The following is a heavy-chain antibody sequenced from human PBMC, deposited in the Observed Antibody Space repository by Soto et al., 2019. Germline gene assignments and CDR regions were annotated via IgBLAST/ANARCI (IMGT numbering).Heavy chain of an antibody. CDR2: IKQDANEM. V-gene: IGHV3-7*01. Sequence: EVQVVESGGGLVQPGGSLRLSCAASGFKFSTYWMSWVRQAPGKGLEWLANIKQDANEMHYVDSVKGRFTISGDSAKNSRLLIMDSLRVEDTAVYYCAAYSTSRHAAFDIWGQGTTVIVSS. D-gene: IGHD2-2*01. CDR1: GFKFSTYW. J-gene: IGHJ3*02. CDR3: AAYSTSRHAAFDI.